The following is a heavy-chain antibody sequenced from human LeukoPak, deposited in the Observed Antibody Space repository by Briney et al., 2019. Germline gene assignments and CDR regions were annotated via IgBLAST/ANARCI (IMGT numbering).Heavy chain of an antibody. CDR1: GYTVTGHY. CDR2: INPTGGT. CDR3: ARDLGWSSSH. Sequence: ASVRVSCKASGYTVTGHYMNGVRLAPGQGGGGMGWINPTGGTTYAQKLQDRVTMTRDTTSNTAYMELSGLRSDDTAVYYCARDLGWSSSHWGQGTLVTASS. D-gene: IGHD6-6*01. J-gene: IGHJ4*02. V-gene: IGHV1-2*02.